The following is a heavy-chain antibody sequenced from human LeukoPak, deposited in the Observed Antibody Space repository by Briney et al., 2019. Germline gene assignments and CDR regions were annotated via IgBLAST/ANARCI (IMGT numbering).Heavy chain of an antibody. D-gene: IGHD3-22*01. CDR3: ARDRKPYYYDSSGYYPNYYYGMDV. J-gene: IGHJ6*02. CDR1: GGSISSYY. Sequence: PSETLSLTCTVSGGSISSYYWSWIRQPPGKGLEWIGYIYYSGSTNYNPSLKSRVTISVDTSKNQFSLKLSSVTAADTAVYYCARDRKPYYYDSSGYYPNYYYGMDVWGQGTTVTVSS. V-gene: IGHV4-59*01. CDR2: IYYSGST.